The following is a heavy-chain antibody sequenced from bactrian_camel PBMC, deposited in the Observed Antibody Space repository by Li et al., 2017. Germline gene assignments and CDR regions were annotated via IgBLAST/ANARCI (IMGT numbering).Heavy chain of an antibody. Sequence: QLVESGGGSVQAGGSLRLSCAVSGYTASSNCMGWFRQGTGKGREGVAGIATFGGMVAYADAVKGRFTISRDNAKNAVYLQMDSLKPEDSGVYCCGAVRAAICSMEWTPRMFPYWGQGTQVTVS. CDR1: GYTASSNC. J-gene: IGHJ4*01. D-gene: IGHD3*01. CDR3: GAVRAAICSMEWTPRMFPY. CDR2: IATFGGMV. V-gene: IGHV3S25*01.